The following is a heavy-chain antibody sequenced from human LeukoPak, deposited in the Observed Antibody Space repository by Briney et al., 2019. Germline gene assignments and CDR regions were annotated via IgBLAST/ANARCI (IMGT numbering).Heavy chain of an antibody. CDR2: IYSGGST. J-gene: IGHJ6*03. V-gene: IGHV3-53*01. Sequence: GGSLRLSCAASGFTFRNHWMHWVRQAPGKGLEWVSVIYSGGSTYYSDSVKGRFTISRDNSKNTLFLQMNSLRAEDTAVYYCARGRGAYYFYMDVWGKGTTVTVSS. CDR1: GFTFRNHW. D-gene: IGHD3-16*01. CDR3: ARGRGAYYFYMDV.